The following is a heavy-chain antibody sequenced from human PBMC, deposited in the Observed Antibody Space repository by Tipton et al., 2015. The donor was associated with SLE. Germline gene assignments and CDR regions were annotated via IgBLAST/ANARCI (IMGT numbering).Heavy chain of an antibody. CDR1: GFTFSSFA. D-gene: IGHD6-13*01. CDR3: ARDAPAATGPHDAYDL. Sequence: GSLRLSCAASGFTFSSFAMHWVRQVPGKGLEYVSAISSNGDRTWYVDSVKGRFTISRDNSKNTLFLQMGSLRTEDRAVYYCARDAPAATGPHDAYDLWGQGTMVTVSS. J-gene: IGHJ3*01. CDR2: ISSNGDRT. V-gene: IGHV3-64*02.